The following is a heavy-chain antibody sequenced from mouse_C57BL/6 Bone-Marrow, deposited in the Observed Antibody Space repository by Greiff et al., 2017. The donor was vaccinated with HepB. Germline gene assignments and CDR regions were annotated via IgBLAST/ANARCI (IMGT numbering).Heavy chain of an antibody. V-gene: IGHV2-9-1*01. CDR3: ARCCYGSSYFDY. D-gene: IGHD1-1*01. CDR1: GFSLTSYA. Sequence: VMLVESGPGLVAPSPSLSITCTVSGFSLTSYAISWVSQPPGQGLEWLGVIWTGGGTNYNSAHKSRLSISKDNSKSRFFLKMNSLQTDDTARYYCARCCYGSSYFDYWGQGTTLTVSS. CDR2: IWTGGGT. J-gene: IGHJ2*01.